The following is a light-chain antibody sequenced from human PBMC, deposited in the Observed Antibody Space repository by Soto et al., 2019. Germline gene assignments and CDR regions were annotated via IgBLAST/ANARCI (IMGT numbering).Light chain of an antibody. Sequence: EIVLTQSPATLSLSPGERATLSCRASQSVSSYLAWYQQKPGQAPRLLIYDASNRATGIPARFSGSGSGTDFTLTISSLDPGDFAGYCCQQRSNWVTFGPGTKVDIK. CDR2: DAS. CDR1: QSVSSY. J-gene: IGKJ3*01. CDR3: QQRSNWVT. V-gene: IGKV3-11*01.